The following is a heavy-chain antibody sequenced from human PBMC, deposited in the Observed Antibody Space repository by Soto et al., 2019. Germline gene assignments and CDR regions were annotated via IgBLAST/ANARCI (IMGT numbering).Heavy chain of an antibody. Sequence: ASVKVSCKASGYTFTSYYMHWVRQAPGQGLEWMGIINPSGGSTSYAQKFQGRVTMTSDTSTSTVYMELSSLRSEDTAVYYCARVGSVSGYDYVVEHWGQGTLVTVSS. V-gene: IGHV1-46*01. CDR3: ARVGSVSGYDYVVEH. CDR1: GYTFTSYY. J-gene: IGHJ4*02. D-gene: IGHD5-12*01. CDR2: INPSGGST.